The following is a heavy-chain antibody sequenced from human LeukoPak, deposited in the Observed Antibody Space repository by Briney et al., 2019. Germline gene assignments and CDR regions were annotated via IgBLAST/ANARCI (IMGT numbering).Heavy chain of an antibody. D-gene: IGHD1-26*01. CDR2: ISSRGTTI. CDR1: GFTFSDSF. J-gene: IGHJ4*02. Sequence: GGSLRLSCTASGFTFSDSFMSWIRQAPGKGLEWISYISSRGTTIYYADSVKGRFTISRDNAKNSPYLQINSLRVDDTAVFYCAKGSLAVPTTPFDFWGQGTLVTVSS. CDR3: AKGSLAVPTTPFDF. V-gene: IGHV3-11*01.